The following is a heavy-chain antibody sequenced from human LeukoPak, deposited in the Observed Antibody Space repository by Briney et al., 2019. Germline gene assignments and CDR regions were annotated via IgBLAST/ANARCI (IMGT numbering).Heavy chain of an antibody. CDR1: GFTFSNYW. Sequence: GGSLRLSCAASGFTFSNYWMSWVRQAPGKGLEWVANINQDGSEKYYVDSVKGRFSISRDNARNSLYLQMNSLRAEDTAVYYCARDVSYFIPLPLDYWGQGTLVTVSS. D-gene: IGHD1-26*01. CDR3: ARDVSYFIPLPLDY. J-gene: IGHJ4*02. CDR2: INQDGSEK. V-gene: IGHV3-7*01.